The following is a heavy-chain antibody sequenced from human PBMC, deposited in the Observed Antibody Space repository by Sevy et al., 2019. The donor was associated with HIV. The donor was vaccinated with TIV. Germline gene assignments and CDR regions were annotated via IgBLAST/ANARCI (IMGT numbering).Heavy chain of an antibody. V-gene: IGHV3-15*01. D-gene: IGHD3-22*01. Sequence: GGSLRLSCAASGFTFSNAWMSWVRQAPGKGLEWVGHIKSKTNGGTTDYAAPVKGRFTISRDDSKNTLYLQMNSLKTEDTAVYYCTRGMVVITKYYYYIDVWGKGTTVTVFS. CDR1: GFTFSNAW. CDR2: IKSKTNGGTT. CDR3: TRGMVVITKYYYYIDV. J-gene: IGHJ6*03.